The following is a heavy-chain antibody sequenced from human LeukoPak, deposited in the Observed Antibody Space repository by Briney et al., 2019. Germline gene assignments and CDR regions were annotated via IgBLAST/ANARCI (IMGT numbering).Heavy chain of an antibody. CDR2: INPNSGGT. V-gene: IGHV1-2*02. Sequence: ASVKVSCKASGYTFTSYYMHWVRQAPGQGLEWMGWINPNSGGTNYAQKFQGRVTMTRDTSISTAYMELSRLRSDDTAVYYCARASRIKPGFDYWGQGTLVTVSS. CDR1: GYTFTSYY. CDR3: ARASRIKPGFDY. J-gene: IGHJ4*02.